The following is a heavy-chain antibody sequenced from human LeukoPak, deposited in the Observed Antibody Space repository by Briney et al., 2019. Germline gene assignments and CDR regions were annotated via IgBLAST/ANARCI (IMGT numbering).Heavy chain of an antibody. V-gene: IGHV3-30*04. CDR3: ASPPPYSSSWGIFGC. J-gene: IGHJ4*02. CDR2: ISYDGSNK. D-gene: IGHD6-13*01. CDR1: GFTFSSYA. Sequence: GGSLRLSCAASGFTFSSYAMHWVRQAPGKGLEWVAVISYDGSNKYYADSVKGRFTISRDNSKNTLYLQMNSLRAEDTAVYYCASPPPYSSSWGIFGCWGQGTLVTVSS.